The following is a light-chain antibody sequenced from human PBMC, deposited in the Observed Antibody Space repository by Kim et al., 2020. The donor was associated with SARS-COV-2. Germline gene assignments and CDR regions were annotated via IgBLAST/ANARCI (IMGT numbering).Light chain of an antibody. CDR2: GAS. J-gene: IGKJ2*01. CDR3: QEDKNLAPMYT. CDR1: QSVSSN. Sequence: EIVMTQSPATLSVSPGERATLSCRASQSVSSNLAWYQQKPGQAPRLLIYGASTRATGIPARFSGSGSGTEFTLTISSLQSEDFSVYYFQEDKNLAPMYTFGQGAKLEI. V-gene: IGKV3-15*01.